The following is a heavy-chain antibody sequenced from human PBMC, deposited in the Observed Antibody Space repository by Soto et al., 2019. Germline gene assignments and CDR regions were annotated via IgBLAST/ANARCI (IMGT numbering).Heavy chain of an antibody. Sequence: QVHLVESGGGVAQPGRSLRLSCAASGFTLTNYGIHWVRQAPGKGLEWVAVMSPDGRNQYYADSVRGRFTISRDNSKNTLYLQMNRLRADDTAMYDCAKDSQEGDKAYFFDYWGQGTLVTVSA. CDR2: MSPDGRNQ. CDR3: AKDSQEGDKAYFFDY. V-gene: IGHV3-30*18. J-gene: IGHJ4*02. CDR1: GFTLTNYG. D-gene: IGHD3-16*01.